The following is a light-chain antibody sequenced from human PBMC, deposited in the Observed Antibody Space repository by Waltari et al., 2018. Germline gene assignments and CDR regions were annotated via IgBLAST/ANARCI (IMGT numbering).Light chain of an antibody. CDR2: WAS. CDR1: QSVLYRSNNKND. V-gene: IGKV4-1*01. CDR3: QQYYSTPLT. J-gene: IGKJ4*01. Sequence: DIVMTQSPDSLAVSLGERATINCKSSQSVLYRSNNKNDLAWYQQKPGQPPKLLIYWASTRESGVPDRFSGSGSGTDFTLTISSLQAEDVAVYYCQQYYSTPLTFGGGTKVEIK.